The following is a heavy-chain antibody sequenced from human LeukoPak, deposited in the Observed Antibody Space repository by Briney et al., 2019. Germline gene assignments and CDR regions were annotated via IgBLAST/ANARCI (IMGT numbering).Heavy chain of an antibody. CDR3: ARDLSSTSNWELDY. CDR2: INPNSGGT. CDR1: GYIFTGYF. V-gene: IGHV1-2*06. D-gene: IGHD1-26*01. J-gene: IGHJ4*02. Sequence: ASVKVSCKGSGYIFTGYFMHCVRQAPGQGPEWMGRINPNSGGTNYAQKFQDRVTMTRDTSISTAYMELSSLRSDDTAVYYCARDLSSTSNWELDYWGQGTLVTVSS.